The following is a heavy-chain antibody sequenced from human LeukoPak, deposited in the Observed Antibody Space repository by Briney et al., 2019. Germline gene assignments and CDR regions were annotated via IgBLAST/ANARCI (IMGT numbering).Heavy chain of an antibody. D-gene: IGHD2-2*01. J-gene: IGHJ4*02. V-gene: IGHV3-30-3*01. CDR3: ARGAVGLFCSSTSCSRGHLDY. CDR1: GFTFSSYA. CDR2: ISYDGSNK. Sequence: GGSLRLSCAASGFTFSSYAMHWVRQAPGKGLEWLAVISYDGSNKYYADSVKGRFTISRDNSKNTLYLQMNSLRAEDTAVYYCARGAVGLFCSSTSCSRGHLDYWGQGTLVTVSS.